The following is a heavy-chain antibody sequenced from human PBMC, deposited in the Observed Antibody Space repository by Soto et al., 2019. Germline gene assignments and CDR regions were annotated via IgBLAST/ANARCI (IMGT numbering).Heavy chain of an antibody. CDR2: ASGNGDRT. V-gene: IGHV3-23*01. CDR3: TKALSANYAGPGCSSGMDV. Sequence: GGSLRLSCAVSGFTFGNYGMTWIRQTPRKGLEWVSLASGNGDRTYYAESMKGRFTISRDSSKNTLYLQMNSRRGEDTAVYHCTKALSANYAGPGCSSGMDVWGQGSTDTVSS. D-gene: IGHD2-15*01. J-gene: IGHJ6*02. CDR1: GFTFGNYG.